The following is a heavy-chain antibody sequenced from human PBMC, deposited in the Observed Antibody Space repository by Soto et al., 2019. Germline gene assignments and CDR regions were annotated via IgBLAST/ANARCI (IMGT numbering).Heavy chain of an antibody. J-gene: IGHJ6*03. Sequence: QVQLQQWGAGLLKPSETLSLTCAVYGGSFSGYYWSWIRQPPGKGLEWIGEINHSGSTNYNPSLKSRVTISVDTSKNQFSLKLSSVIAADKAVYYCARASRYCTNGVCYRDGRRDYYYYMDVWGKGTTVTVSS. CDR1: GGSFSGYY. D-gene: IGHD2-8*01. V-gene: IGHV4-34*01. CDR2: INHSGST. CDR3: ARASRYCTNGVCYRDGRRDYYYYMDV.